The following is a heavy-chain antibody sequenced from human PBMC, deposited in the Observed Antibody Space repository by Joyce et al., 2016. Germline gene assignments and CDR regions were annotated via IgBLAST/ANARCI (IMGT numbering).Heavy chain of an antibody. CDR2: ISVYNGKT. CDR3: ARSDIVTTPFDY. J-gene: IGHJ4*02. D-gene: IGHD5-12*01. Sequence: QVQLVQSGPEVKKPGASVKVVCKASGYTFITYGINWVRQAPGQGLEWMGWISVYNGKTDYAQNIQGRFTMTTETSTSTADMELRSLTSDDTAVYYCARSDIVTTPFDYWGQGTLVTVSS. V-gene: IGHV1-18*04. CDR1: GYTFITYG.